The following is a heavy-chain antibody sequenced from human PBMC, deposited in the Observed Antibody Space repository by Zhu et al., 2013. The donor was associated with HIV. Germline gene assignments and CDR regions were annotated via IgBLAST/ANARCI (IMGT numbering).Heavy chain of an antibody. D-gene: IGHD5-18*01. V-gene: IGHV3-13*01. CDR1: GFTFSSYD. Sequence: EVQLVESGGGLVQPGGPVRLSCAASGFTFSSYDMHWVRQVTGKGLEWVSAIGTAGDTYYPGSVKGRFTISRENAKNSLYLHMNSLRAGDTAVYYCATASRSGYYSRWGQGTLVTVSS. J-gene: IGHJ4*02. CDR2: IGTAGDT. CDR3: ATASRSGYYSR.